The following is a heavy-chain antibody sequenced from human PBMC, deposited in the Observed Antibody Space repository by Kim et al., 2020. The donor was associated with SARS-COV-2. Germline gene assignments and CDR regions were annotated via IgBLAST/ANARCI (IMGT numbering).Heavy chain of an antibody. J-gene: IGHJ4*02. CDR1: GFTFSGFA. V-gene: IGHV3-30*18. Sequence: GGSLRLSCAASGFTFSGFAMHWVRQAPGKGLEWVAVISFDGSNEYYADAVKGRFTISRDNTNNTLDLQMNSLRPEDTAIYYCAKDLSVWFGESFDYWGQGTQVTVS. CDR3: AKDLSVWFGESFDY. CDR2: ISFDGSNE. D-gene: IGHD3-10*01.